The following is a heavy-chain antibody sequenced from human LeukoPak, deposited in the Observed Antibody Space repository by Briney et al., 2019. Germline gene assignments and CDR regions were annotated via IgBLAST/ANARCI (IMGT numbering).Heavy chain of an antibody. J-gene: IGHJ4*02. V-gene: IGHV3-23*01. Sequence: PGGPLRLSCAVSGITLSNYGMSWARQAPGKGLEWVAGNRDSSGRPHHADSVKGQFTISRDNPKTTLFLQMNSLRAEDTAVYFCAKRGVVIRVILVGFHKEAYYFDSWGQGALVTVSS. CDR3: AKRGVVIRVILVGFHKEAYYFDS. CDR1: GITLSNYG. CDR2: NRDSSGRP. D-gene: IGHD3-22*01.